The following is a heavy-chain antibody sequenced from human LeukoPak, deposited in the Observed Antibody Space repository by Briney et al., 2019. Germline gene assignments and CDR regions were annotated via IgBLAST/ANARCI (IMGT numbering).Heavy chain of an antibody. CDR2: ISFSGGNT. V-gene: IGHV3-23*01. CDR3: ARDIELST. Sequence: PGGSLRLSCAASGFTFRDSAMSWVRQAPGKGLERVSLISFSGGNTYYTDSVKGRFTISRDNSKGTMYLQMNSLRAEDTAIYYCARDIELSTWGLGTMVTVSS. CDR1: GFTFRDSA. J-gene: IGHJ3*01. D-gene: IGHD3-16*02.